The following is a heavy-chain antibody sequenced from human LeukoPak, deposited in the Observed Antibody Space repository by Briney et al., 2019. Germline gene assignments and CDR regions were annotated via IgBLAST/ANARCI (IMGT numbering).Heavy chain of an antibody. Sequence: GGSLRLSCAASGFTFSSYWMSWVRQAPGKGLEWVANIKQDGSEKYYVDSVKGRFTISRDNSKNTLYLQMNSLRAEDTAVYYCAKGDYYGSGTHSGDWGQGTLVTVS. D-gene: IGHD3-10*01. CDR2: IKQDGSEK. V-gene: IGHV3-7*03. CDR1: GFTFSSYW. J-gene: IGHJ4*02. CDR3: AKGDYYGSGTHSGD.